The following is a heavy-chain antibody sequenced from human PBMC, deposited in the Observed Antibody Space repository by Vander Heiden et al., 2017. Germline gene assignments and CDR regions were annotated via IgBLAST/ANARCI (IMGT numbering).Heavy chain of an antibody. J-gene: IGHJ5*02. CDR2: IYHSGST. CDR3: ARAGGSLQLYNWFDP. CDR1: GGSISSGGYS. V-gene: IGHV4-30-2*01. D-gene: IGHD3-16*01. Sequence: QLQLQESGSRLVKPSQTLSPTCAVPGGSISSGGYSWSWIRQPPGKGLEWIGYIYHSGSTYYNPSLKSRVTISVDRSKNQFSLKLSSVTAADTAVYYCARAGGSLQLYNWFDPWGQGTLVTVSS.